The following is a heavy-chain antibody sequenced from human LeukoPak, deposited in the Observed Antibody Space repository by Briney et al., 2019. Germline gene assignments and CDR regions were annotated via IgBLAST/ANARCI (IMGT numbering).Heavy chain of an antibody. D-gene: IGHD2-2*01. V-gene: IGHV1-69*13. CDR3: ARPGVPAARGYAFDI. CDR1: GGTFSSYA. J-gene: IGHJ3*02. CDR2: IIPIFGTA. Sequence: GASVKVSCKASGGTFSSYAISWVRQAPGQGLEWMGGIIPIFGTANYAQKFQGRVTITADESTSTAYMELSSLRSEDTAVYYCARPGVPAARGYAFDIWGQGTMVTVSS.